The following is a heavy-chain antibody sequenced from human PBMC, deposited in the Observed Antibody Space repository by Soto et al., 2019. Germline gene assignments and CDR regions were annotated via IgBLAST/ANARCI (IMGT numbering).Heavy chain of an antibody. CDR3: TTDPGDYEDL. J-gene: IGHJ4*02. V-gene: IGHV3-15*01. CDR2: IKNKADGGTT. Sequence: EVQLVESGGDLVKPGGCLRLSCGASGITFTNAWMSWVRQAPGKGLEWVGRIKNKADGGTTDYAAPVGGRFTISRDDSKNTLFLQMNIQETDDTVVYYRTTDPGDYEDLWGQGTLVTVSS. CDR1: GITFTNAW. D-gene: IGHD4-17*01.